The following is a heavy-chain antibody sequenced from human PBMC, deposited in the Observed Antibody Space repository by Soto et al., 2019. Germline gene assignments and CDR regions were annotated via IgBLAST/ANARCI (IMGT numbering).Heavy chain of an antibody. CDR1: ALHYSFYS. CDR3: ARDGKGAAYTFGPYYFDS. V-gene: IGHV3-48*02. Sequence: GGSLRLSCGASALHYSFYSVSWVRKASRKGLEGISYITSTSSAINYADSVRGRFTISRDNGMQSLFLHMNSLRDEDTAVYYCARDGKGAAYTFGPYYFDSWGQGALVTVSS. CDR2: ITSTSSAI. J-gene: IGHJ4*02. D-gene: IGHD1-1*01.